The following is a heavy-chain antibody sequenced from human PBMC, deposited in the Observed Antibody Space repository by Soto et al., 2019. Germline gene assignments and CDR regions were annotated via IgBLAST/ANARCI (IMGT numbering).Heavy chain of an antibody. Sequence: QVQLVQSGAEVKKPGASVKVSCKASGYTFTSYGISWVRQAPGQGLEWMGWISAYNGNTNYAQKLQGRVTMTTDTCTSTAYMELRSLGSDDTAVYYCARDQIWFGENKGVWFDPWGQGTLVTVSS. D-gene: IGHD3-10*01. CDR3: ARDQIWFGENKGVWFDP. CDR1: GYTFTSYG. J-gene: IGHJ5*02. V-gene: IGHV1-18*01. CDR2: ISAYNGNT.